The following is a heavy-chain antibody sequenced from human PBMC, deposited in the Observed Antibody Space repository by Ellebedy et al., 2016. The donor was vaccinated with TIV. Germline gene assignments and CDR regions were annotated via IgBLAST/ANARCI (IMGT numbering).Heavy chain of an antibody. D-gene: IGHD1-1*01. J-gene: IGHJ4*02. CDR3: ARENGYNDY. CDR1: GFTFTTFW. CDR2: INQDGSEK. Sequence: PGGSLRLSCAASGFTFTTFWMSWVRQAPGNGLEWVGNINQDGSEKCYGDSVKGRFTISRDKAKNSVYLQMNSLRAEDTAVYYCARENGYNDYWGQGTLVTVSS. V-gene: IGHV3-7*04.